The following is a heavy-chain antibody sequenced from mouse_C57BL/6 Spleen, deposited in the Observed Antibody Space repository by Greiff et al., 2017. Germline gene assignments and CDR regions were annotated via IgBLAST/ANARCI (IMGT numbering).Heavy chain of an antibody. J-gene: IGHJ2*01. D-gene: IGHD2-1*01. CDR1: GYTFTDYN. CDR3: ARRAYGNYDY. V-gene: IGHV1-18*01. Sequence: EVQLQQSGPELVKPGASVKIPCKASGYTFTDYNMDWVKQSHGKSLEWIGDINPNNGGTIYNQKFKGKVTLAVDKSSSTAYMERRSLTAEDTSFYYCARRAYGNYDYWGQGTTLTVSS. CDR2: INPNNGGT.